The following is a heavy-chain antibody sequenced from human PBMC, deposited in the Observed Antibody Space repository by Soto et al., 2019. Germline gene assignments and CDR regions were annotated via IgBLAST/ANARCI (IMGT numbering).Heavy chain of an antibody. J-gene: IGHJ6*02. CDR3: AKRIAALSLTRNYGMDV. CDR2: IKQDGSEN. D-gene: IGHD6-6*01. V-gene: IGHV3-7*01. Sequence: GGSLRLSCSASGFTFSSYWMSWVRQAPGKGLEWVANIKQDGSENYYEDSVKGRFTISRDNAENSLYLQMTSLRAEDTAVYYCAKRIAALSLTRNYGMDVWGQGNTVTVSS. CDR1: GFTFSSYW.